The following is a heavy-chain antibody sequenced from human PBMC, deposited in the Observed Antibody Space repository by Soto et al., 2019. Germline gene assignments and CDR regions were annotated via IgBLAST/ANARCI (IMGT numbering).Heavy chain of an antibody. CDR2: IIPIFGTA. CDR1: GGTFSSYA. J-gene: IGHJ6*02. Sequence: QVQLVQSGAEVKKPGSSVKVSCKASGGTFSSYAISWVRQAPGQGLEWMGGIIPIFGTANYAQKFQGRVTITADESTSTAYMELSSLRSKDTAVYYCARGGTSGYSGYDIYYYYYGMDVWGQGTTVTVSS. V-gene: IGHV1-69*01. CDR3: ARGGTSGYSGYDIYYYYYGMDV. D-gene: IGHD5-12*01.